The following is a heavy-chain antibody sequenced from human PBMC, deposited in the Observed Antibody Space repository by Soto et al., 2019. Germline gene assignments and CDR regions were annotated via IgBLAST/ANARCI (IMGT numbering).Heavy chain of an antibody. D-gene: IGHD1-26*01. CDR3: ARYSGSYLAYYYYGMDV. V-gene: IGHV5-51*01. CDR1: GYSFTSYW. CDR2: VYPGDSDT. J-gene: IGHJ6*02. Sequence: PGESLKSSCKGSGYSFTSYWIGWVRQMPGKGLEWMGIVYPGDSDTRYSPSFQGQVTISADKSISTAYLQWSSLKASDTAMYYCARYSGSYLAYYYYGMDVWGQGTTVTVS.